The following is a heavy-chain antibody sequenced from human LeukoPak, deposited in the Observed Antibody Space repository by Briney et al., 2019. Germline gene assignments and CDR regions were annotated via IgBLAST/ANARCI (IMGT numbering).Heavy chain of an antibody. CDR1: GGTFSSYA. D-gene: IGHD3-3*01. CDR3: ARGADFLHYYMDV. J-gene: IGHJ6*03. Sequence: SVAVSCKASGGTFSSYAISWVRQAPGQGLEWMGGIIPIFGTANYAQKFQGRVTITTDESTSTAYMELSSLRSEDTAVYYCARGADFLHYYMDVWGKGTTVTVSS. V-gene: IGHV1-69*05. CDR2: IIPIFGTA.